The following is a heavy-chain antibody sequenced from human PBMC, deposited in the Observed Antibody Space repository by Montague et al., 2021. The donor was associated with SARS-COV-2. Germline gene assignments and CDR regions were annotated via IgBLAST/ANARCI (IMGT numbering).Heavy chain of an antibody. CDR3: GRVFAPAGTFDF. Sequence: CAISGDSVSTNNPTWNWVRQSPSGDLEWLGRTYFRSKWYNDYAVSLKSRITIHPDTSKNQFSLQLKSVTPKDTAIYFCGRVFAPAGTFDFWGQGTLVTVSS. V-gene: IGHV6-1*01. CDR1: GDSVSTNNPT. J-gene: IGHJ4*02. D-gene: IGHD6-13*01. CDR2: TYFRSKWYN.